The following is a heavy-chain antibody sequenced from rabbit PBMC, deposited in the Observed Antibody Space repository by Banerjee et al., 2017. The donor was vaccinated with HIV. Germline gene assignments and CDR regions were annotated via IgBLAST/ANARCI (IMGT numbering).Heavy chain of an antibody. CDR1: GFTISSSYY. CDR3: ARDTSSSFSSYGMDL. Sequence: QSLEESGGDLVKPGASLTLTCKASGFTISSSYYMCWVRQAPGKGLEWIGCIDTSSGNTAYATWAKGRFTISKTSSTTVTLQMTRLTAADTATYFCARDTSSSFSSYGMDLWGPGTLVTVS. J-gene: IGHJ6*01. CDR2: IDTSSGNT. V-gene: IGHV1S40*01. D-gene: IGHD1-1*01.